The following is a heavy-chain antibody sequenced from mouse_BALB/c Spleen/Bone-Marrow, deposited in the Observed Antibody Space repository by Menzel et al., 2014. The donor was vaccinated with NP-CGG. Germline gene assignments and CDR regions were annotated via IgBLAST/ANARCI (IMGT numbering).Heavy chain of an antibody. CDR1: GFTFSDYY. CDR3: ARGSSYFDY. Sequence: EVMLVESGGGLVKPGESLKLSCAASGFTFSDYYMYWVRQTPEKRLEWVATISDGGSYTYYPDSVKGRFTISRDNAKYNLYLQMSSLKSEDTAMYYCARGSSYFDYWGQGTTLTVSS. D-gene: IGHD1-1*01. V-gene: IGHV5-4*02. J-gene: IGHJ2*01. CDR2: ISDGGSYT.